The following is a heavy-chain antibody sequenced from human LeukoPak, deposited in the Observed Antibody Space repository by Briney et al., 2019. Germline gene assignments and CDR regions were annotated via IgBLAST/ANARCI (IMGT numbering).Heavy chain of an antibody. CDR1: GFIFSEFY. D-gene: IGHD1-1*01. Sequence: GGSLKLSCAASGFIFSEFYMSWVRQSPGKGLEWISYISGSGHDINYVDSVKGRFTVSRDNAKNSLYLQMNSLSADDTAIYYCARTARSGDIRGQGTLVTVSS. J-gene: IGHJ4*02. CDR2: ISGSGHDI. CDR3: ARTARSGDI. V-gene: IGHV3-11*01.